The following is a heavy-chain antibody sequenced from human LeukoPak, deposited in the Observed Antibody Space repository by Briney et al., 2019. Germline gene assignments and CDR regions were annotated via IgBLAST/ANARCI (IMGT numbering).Heavy chain of an antibody. CDR3: ARGGYDNSPFDY. J-gene: IGHJ4*02. V-gene: IGHV4-34*01. CDR1: GGSFSGYY. Sequence: SETLSLTCAVSGGSFSGYYWSWIRQPPGKGLEWIGDINHSGSTNYNPSLNSRVSISVDTPKNQFSMNLSSVNAADTAVYYCARGGYDNSPFDYWGQGTLVTVSS. D-gene: IGHD3-22*01. CDR2: INHSGST.